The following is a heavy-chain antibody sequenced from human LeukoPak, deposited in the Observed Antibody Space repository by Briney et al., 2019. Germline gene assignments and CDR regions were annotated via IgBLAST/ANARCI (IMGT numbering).Heavy chain of an antibody. CDR2: INQSGST. V-gene: IGHV4-34*01. J-gene: IGHJ6*03. CDR3: ARRGYSSSSGIYYYYYMDV. Sequence: PSETLPLTCAVFGGSFSDYYWTWIRQPPGRGLEWIGEINQSGSTNYNPSLKSRVTISIDTSKNQFSLKLSSVTAADTAVYYCARRGYSSSSGIYYYYYMDVWCKGTTITVSS. D-gene: IGHD6-6*01. CDR1: GGSFSDYY.